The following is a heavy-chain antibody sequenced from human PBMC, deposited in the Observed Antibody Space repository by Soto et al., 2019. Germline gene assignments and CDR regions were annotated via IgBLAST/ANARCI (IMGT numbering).Heavy chain of an antibody. D-gene: IGHD5-12*01. V-gene: IGHV3-7*05. J-gene: IGHJ4*02. Sequence: GGSLRLSCAASGFTFSSYWMSWVRQAPGKGLEWVANIKQDGSEKYYVDSVKGRFTISRDNAKNSLYLQMNSLRAEDTAVYYCARDSPDSDYVFDYWGQGTLVTVSS. CDR1: GFTFSSYW. CDR3: ARDSPDSDYVFDY. CDR2: IKQDGSEK.